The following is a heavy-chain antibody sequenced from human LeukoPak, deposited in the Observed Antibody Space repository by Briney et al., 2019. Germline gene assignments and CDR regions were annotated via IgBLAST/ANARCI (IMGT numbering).Heavy chain of an antibody. V-gene: IGHV4-59*08. CDR1: GGSISSYY. Sequence: SETLSLTCTVSGGSISSYYWSWIRQPPGKGLEWIGYIYYSGSTNYNPSLKSRVTISVDTSKNQFSLKLSSVTAADTAVYYCATSTSMVRGVIIGLFDYWGQGTLVTVSS. D-gene: IGHD3-10*01. CDR3: ATSTSMVRGVIIGLFDY. CDR2: IYYSGST. J-gene: IGHJ4*02.